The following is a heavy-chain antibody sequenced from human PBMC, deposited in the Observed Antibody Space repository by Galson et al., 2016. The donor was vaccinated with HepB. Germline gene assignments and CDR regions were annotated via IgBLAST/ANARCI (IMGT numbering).Heavy chain of an antibody. D-gene: IGHD1-26*01. CDR3: ARHRRGGSYRGEYYFDY. CDR1: GGSINISNYY. CDR2: IYHRGST. Sequence: SETLSLTCTVSGGSINISNYYWGWIRQPPGKGLEWIGKIYHRGSTYYNPSLKSRVTISVDTSKNQFSLKLSSVTAADTAVYYCARHRRGGSYRGEYYFDYWGQGTLVTVSS. V-gene: IGHV4-39*01. J-gene: IGHJ4*02.